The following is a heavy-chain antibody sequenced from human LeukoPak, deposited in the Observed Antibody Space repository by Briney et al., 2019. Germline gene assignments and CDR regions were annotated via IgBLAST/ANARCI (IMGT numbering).Heavy chain of an antibody. CDR3: ARCRLWLVLPHDS. V-gene: IGHV1-24*01. CDR1: GYTLTELS. CDR2: FDPEDGET. Sequence: PGASVKVSCKVSGYTLTELSMHWVRQAPGKGLEWMGGFDPEDGETIYAQKFQGRVTMTEDTSTDTAYMELSSLRSDDTATYFCARCRLWLVLPHDSWGQGTLVTVSS. J-gene: IGHJ4*02. D-gene: IGHD6-19*01.